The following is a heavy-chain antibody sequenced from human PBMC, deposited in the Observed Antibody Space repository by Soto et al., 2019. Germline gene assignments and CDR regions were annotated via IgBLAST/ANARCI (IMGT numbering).Heavy chain of an antibody. CDR3: VRQVGATGSYSYAV. CDR2: VYDSGST. CDR1: GTSVINDY. V-gene: IGHV4-59*02. Sequence: SVTLNPTCTLTGTSVINDYWHWIRQPAGWGLEKIGFVYDSGSTSYNSSLKSRLTISVDTSKNHFSLKLSSVTAADTAVYYCVRQVGATGSYSYAVWGQGT. J-gene: IGHJ3*01. D-gene: IGHD1-26*01.